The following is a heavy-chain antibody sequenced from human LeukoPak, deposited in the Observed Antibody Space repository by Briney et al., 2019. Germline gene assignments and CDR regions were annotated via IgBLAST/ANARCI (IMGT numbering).Heavy chain of an antibody. CDR3: ARGNYYDFWSGYPSDYYYSYMDV. D-gene: IGHD3-3*01. Sequence: GGSLRLSCAASGFTFSTYGMRWVRQAPGKGLGWVAIIWYDGSNKYFADSVKGRFTISRDNSKNTLYLQMNSLRAEDTAAYYCARGNYYDFWSGYPSDYYYSYMDVWGKGTTVTVSS. J-gene: IGHJ6*03. CDR2: IWYDGSNK. CDR1: GFTFSTYG. V-gene: IGHV3-33*01.